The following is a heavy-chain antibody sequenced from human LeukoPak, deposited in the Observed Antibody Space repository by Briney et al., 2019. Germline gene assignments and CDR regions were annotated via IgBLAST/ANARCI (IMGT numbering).Heavy chain of an antibody. CDR3: ARVPLWWLTPFDY. Sequence: SETLSLTCAVSGGSLSPHYWAWIRQPLGKGLEWIGEINNRGTTNCCPSLKGRVTISVDTSKNQFSLKPTSVTAADTAMYYCARVPLWWLTPFDYWGQGTLATVSS. CDR2: INNRGTT. CDR1: GGSLSPHY. V-gene: IGHV4-34*01. D-gene: IGHD5-12*01. J-gene: IGHJ4*02.